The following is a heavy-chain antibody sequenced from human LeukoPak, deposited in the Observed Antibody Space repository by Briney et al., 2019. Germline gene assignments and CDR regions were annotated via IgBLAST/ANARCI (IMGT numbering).Heavy chain of an antibody. CDR1: GFSVSSNY. V-gene: IGHV3-53*01. J-gene: IGHJ4*02. CDR2: IYSGGST. D-gene: IGHD1-26*01. CDR3: ARESGSYGLDY. Sequence: PGGSLRLSCAASGFSVSSNYMSWVRQAPGKGLEWVSVIYSGGSTYYADSVKGRFTISRDNSKNTLYLQMNSLRAEDTAVYYCARESGSYGLDYWGQGTLVTVSS.